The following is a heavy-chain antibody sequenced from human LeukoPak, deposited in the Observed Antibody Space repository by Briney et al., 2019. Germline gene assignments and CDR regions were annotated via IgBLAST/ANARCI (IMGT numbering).Heavy chain of an antibody. CDR2: IYYSGST. J-gene: IGHJ4*02. V-gene: IGHV4-28*01. CDR1: GYSISSSNW. D-gene: IGHD3-22*01. CDR3: ARAPRDSSGYPRPFDY. Sequence: SDTLSLTCAVSGYSISSSNWWGWIRQPPGKGLEWIGYIYYSGSTYYNPSLKSRVTMSVDTSKNQFSLKLSSVTAADTAVYYCARAPRDSSGYPRPFDYWGQGTLVTVSS.